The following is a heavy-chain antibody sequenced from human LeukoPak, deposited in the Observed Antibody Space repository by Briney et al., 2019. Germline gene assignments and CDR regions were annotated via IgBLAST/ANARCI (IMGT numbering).Heavy chain of an antibody. CDR3: ARHGGSYSLDY. V-gene: IGHV4-59*08. Sequence: PSETLSLTCTVSGASISSYYWSWIRQPPGKGPEWIGYLHYSGSTYNPSLKSRVTISVDTSKNQFSLKLSSVSAADTAVYYCARHGGSYSLDYWGQGTLVTVSS. D-gene: IGHD1-26*01. J-gene: IGHJ4*02. CDR2: LHYSGST. CDR1: GASISSYY.